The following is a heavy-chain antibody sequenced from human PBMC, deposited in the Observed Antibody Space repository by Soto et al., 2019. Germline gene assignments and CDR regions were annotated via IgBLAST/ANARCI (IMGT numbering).Heavy chain of an antibody. CDR2: IIPMFETV. D-gene: IGHD2-15*01. CDR1: GGTFNNYA. V-gene: IGHV1-69*01. J-gene: IGHJ6*02. CDR3: ARGLRTGNYGMVV. Sequence: QEQLLQSGAEVRKPGSSVKVSCKASGGTFNNYAVSWVRQAPGQGLEWMGGIIPMFETVNYAQRFQGRLTIAADEATSTAYMELSSLTAADTAIYFCARGLRTGNYGMVVGGQGTTVTVSS.